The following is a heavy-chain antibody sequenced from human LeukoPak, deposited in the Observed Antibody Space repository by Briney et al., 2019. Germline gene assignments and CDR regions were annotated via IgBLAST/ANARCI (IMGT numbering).Heavy chain of an antibody. D-gene: IGHD2-2*01. V-gene: IGHV1-2*06. CDR1: GYTFTGYY. Sequence: ASVKVSCKASGYTFTGYYMHWVRQAPGQGLEWMGRINPNSGGTNYAQKFQGRVTMARDTSISTAYMELSRLRSDDTAVYYCARVRDCSSTGCYLFDYWGQGTLVTVSS. CDR3: ARVRDCSSTGCYLFDY. CDR2: INPNSGGT. J-gene: IGHJ4*02.